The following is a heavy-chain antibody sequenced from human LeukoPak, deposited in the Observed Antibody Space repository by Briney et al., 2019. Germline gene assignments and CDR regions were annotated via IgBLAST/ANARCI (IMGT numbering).Heavy chain of an antibody. CDR3: ARGAGYCSSTSCLVNNWFDP. Sequence: RASETLSLTCTVSGGSISSYYWSWIRQPPGKGLEWIGYIYHSGSTYYNPSLKSRVTISVDRSKNQFSLKLSSVTAADTAVYYCARGAGYCSSTSCLVNNWFDPWGQGTLVTVSS. CDR1: GGSISSYY. V-gene: IGHV4-59*12. D-gene: IGHD2-2*01. CDR2: IYHSGST. J-gene: IGHJ5*02.